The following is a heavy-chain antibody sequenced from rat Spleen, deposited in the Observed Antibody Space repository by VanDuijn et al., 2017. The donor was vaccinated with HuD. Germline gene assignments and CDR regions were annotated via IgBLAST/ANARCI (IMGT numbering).Heavy chain of an antibody. CDR2: ISYDGSST. CDR3: ARHNNYFDY. CDR1: GFTFNNYD. V-gene: IGHV5-7*01. J-gene: IGHJ2*01. D-gene: IGHD1-10*01. Sequence: EVQLVESGGGLVQPGRSMKLSCAASGFTFNNYDMAWVRQAPKKGLEWVATISYDGSSTNYRDSVKGRFTISRDNAKSTLYLQMDSLRSEDTATYYCARHNNYFDYWGQGVMVTVSS.